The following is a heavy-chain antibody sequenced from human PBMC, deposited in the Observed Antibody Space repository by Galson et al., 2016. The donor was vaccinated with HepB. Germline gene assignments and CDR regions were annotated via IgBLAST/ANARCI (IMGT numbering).Heavy chain of an antibody. J-gene: IGHJ3*02. Sequence: SLRLSCAASGFTFNFYLMSWVRQAPGKGLEWVANINQDGSEKSYMDSVKSRFTISRDNAKNSLYLQMNSLRAEDTAVYYCAKNFGDYVGDTFDMWGQGTMATVSS. CDR3: AKNFGDYVGDTFDM. CDR2: INQDGSEK. D-gene: IGHD4-17*01. CDR1: GFTFNFYL. V-gene: IGHV3-7*01.